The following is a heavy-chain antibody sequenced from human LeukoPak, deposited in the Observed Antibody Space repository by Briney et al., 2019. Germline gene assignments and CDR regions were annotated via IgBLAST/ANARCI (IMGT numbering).Heavy chain of an antibody. Sequence: GRSLRLSCVASGFTFSSYWMHWVRQAPGKGLVWVSRISSDGSSTNYADSVKGRFTISRANAKNTLYLQMDSLRAEDTAVYYCARAEGTLVAWGQGTMVTVSS. CDR1: GFTFSSYW. D-gene: IGHD2-15*01. CDR3: ARAEGTLVA. V-gene: IGHV3-74*01. CDR2: ISSDGSST. J-gene: IGHJ3*01.